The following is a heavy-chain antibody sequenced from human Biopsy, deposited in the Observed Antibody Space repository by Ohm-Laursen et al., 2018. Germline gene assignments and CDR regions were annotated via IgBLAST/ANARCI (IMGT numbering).Heavy chain of an antibody. CDR3: AKDYRDSRGIFGIVVVRPLDY. CDR2: MSYDGTQK. J-gene: IGHJ4*02. V-gene: IGHV3-30*18. D-gene: IGHD3-22*01. Sequence: SLRLSCTASNFTFSSYAMSWVRQAPGKGLEWVATMSYDGTQKYYGDSVKGRFTISRDNSKNTLYLQMNSLRAEDTAVYYCAKDYRDSRGIFGIVVVRPLDYWGQGSLVTVSS. CDR1: NFTFSSYA.